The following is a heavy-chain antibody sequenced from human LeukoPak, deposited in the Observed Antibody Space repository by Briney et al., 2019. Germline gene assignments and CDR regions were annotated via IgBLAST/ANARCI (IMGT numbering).Heavy chain of an antibody. J-gene: IGHJ4*02. CDR1: GFIFSSYA. Sequence: PGGSLRLSCATSGFIFSSYAMSWVRQAPGRGLEWVSSISGSGGSIYYADSVKGRFTISRDNSKNTLYLQMNSLRAEDTAVYYCAKARGEQNGGSNYWGQGTQVIVSS. D-gene: IGHD2-15*01. V-gene: IGHV3-23*01. CDR2: ISGSGGSI. CDR3: AKARGEQNGGSNY.